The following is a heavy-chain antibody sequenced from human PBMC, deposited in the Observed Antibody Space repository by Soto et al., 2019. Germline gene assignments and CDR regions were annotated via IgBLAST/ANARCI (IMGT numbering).Heavy chain of an antibody. CDR3: ARHSSGWSWEDN. CDR1: GGSINSYY. CDR2: IYNSGST. Sequence: SETLSLTCTVSGGSINSYYWSWIRQPPGKGLEWTGYIYNSGSTNYNPSLKSRVTISMDTSENQFSLKLNSVTAADTAVYYCARHSSGWSWEDNWGQGTLVTVSS. D-gene: IGHD6-13*01. V-gene: IGHV4-59*08. J-gene: IGHJ1*01.